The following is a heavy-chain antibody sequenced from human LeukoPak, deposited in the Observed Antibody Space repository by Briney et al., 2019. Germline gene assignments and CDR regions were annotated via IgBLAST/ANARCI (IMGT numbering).Heavy chain of an antibody. CDR1: GGSSSGYY. CDR3: ARVPESVGINYFDY. Sequence: PSETLSLTCALYGGSSSGYYWSWIRQPPGRGLEWIGEINHRGSTNRNSSLKSRVTISVDTSKNQCSLKVTSVIAADTAVYYCARVPESVGINYFDYWGQGILVTVSS. D-gene: IGHD1-26*01. J-gene: IGHJ4*02. CDR2: INHRGST. V-gene: IGHV4-34*01.